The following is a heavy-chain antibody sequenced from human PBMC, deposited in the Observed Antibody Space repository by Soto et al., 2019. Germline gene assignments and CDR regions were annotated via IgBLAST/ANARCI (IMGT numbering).Heavy chain of an antibody. V-gene: IGHV4-30-2*01. CDR1: GASIASGGYC. Sequence: QLQLQESGSGLVKPSQTLSLTCTVSGASIASGGYCWSWIRQPPGKALESIGYVYQNGNAYLNPSLKRRVTMSLYISMNQFSLKLSSVTSAYTAFYFSAGGGADWSRRTFDVWGRGTLVSVSS. CDR2: VYQNGNA. D-gene: IGHD3-9*01. J-gene: IGHJ2*01. CDR3: AGGGADWSRRTFDV.